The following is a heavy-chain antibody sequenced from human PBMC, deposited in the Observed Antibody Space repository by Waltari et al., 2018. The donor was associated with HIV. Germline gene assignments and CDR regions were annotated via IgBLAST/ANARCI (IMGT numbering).Heavy chain of an antibody. CDR1: GFNFNIYS. J-gene: IGHJ4*02. D-gene: IGHD2-15*01. CDR3: ARGASGGKYRPAYFDH. Sequence: EVQLVESGGGLVQPGGSLRLSCAASGFNFNIYSMNWVRQTPGKGLGWVSFISSGTEDIYYADSVKGRFTISRDSARNSMFLQMSSLRVEDTALYFCARGASGGKYRPAYFDHWGQGTQVTVSS. V-gene: IGHV3-21*02. CDR2: ISSGTEDI.